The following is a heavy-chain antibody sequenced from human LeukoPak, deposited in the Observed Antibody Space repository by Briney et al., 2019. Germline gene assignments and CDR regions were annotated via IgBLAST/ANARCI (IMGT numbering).Heavy chain of an antibody. CDR3: ARVADYGRAMFDY. V-gene: IGHV4-38-2*02. CDR2: IYHSGST. D-gene: IGHD4-17*01. CDR1: GYSISSGYY. Sequence: PSETLSLTCTVSGYSISSGYYWGWIRQPPGKGLEWIGSIYHSGSTYYNPSLKSRVTISVDTSKNQFSLKLSSVTAADTAVYYCARVADYGRAMFDYWGQGTLVTVSS. J-gene: IGHJ4*02.